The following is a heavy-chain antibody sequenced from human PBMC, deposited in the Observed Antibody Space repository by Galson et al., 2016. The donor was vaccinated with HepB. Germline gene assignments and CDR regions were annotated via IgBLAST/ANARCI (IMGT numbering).Heavy chain of an antibody. V-gene: IGHV4-39*07. D-gene: IGHD6-6*01. CDR2: LYYSGST. CDR1: SGSISSSTYY. Sequence: LSLTCAVSSGSISSSTYYWGWIRQPPGKGLEWIGNLYYSGSTYYSPSLKGRVTISVDTSKNQFSLKLSSVTAADTAVYYCARCSRSSAYYYYGMDVWGQGTTVIVSS. CDR3: ARCSRSSAYYYYGMDV. J-gene: IGHJ6*02.